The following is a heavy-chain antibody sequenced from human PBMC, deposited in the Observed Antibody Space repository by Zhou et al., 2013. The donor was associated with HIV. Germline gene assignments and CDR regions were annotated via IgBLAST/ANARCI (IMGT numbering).Heavy chain of an antibody. J-gene: IGHJ4*02. CDR2: ISGYNGDT. CDR3: ARGGSGYGY. D-gene: IGHD3-22*01. CDR1: GYTFNTYGYG. Sequence: QVQLVQSGAEVKQPGASVKVSCKASGYTFNTYGYGISWVKQAPGQGLEWMGWISGYNGDTKYAQKFHARVTMTTDTSTSTAYMEVRSLRSDDTAVYYCARGGSGYGYWGQGTLVTVSS. V-gene: IGHV1-18*01.